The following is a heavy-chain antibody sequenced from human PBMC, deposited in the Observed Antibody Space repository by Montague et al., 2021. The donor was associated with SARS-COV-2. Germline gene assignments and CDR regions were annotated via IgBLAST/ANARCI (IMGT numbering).Heavy chain of an antibody. CDR3: ARGGGYSYGGIDY. J-gene: IGHJ4*02. CDR1: GGSFRGYY. D-gene: IGHD5-18*01. CDR2: INHSGST. V-gene: IGHV4-34*01. Sequence: ETLSLTCAVYGGSFRGYYWSWIRQPPGKGLEWIGEINHSGSTNYNPSLKSRVTISVDTSKNQFSLKLSSVTAADTAVYYCARGGGYSYGGIDYWGQGTLVTVSS.